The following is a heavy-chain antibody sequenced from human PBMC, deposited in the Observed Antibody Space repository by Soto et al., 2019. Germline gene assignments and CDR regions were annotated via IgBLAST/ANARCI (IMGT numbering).Heavy chain of an antibody. J-gene: IGHJ5*02. D-gene: IGHD6-13*01. V-gene: IGHV2-26*01. CDR3: ARVHDIEAAGTYWFDP. CDR1: GFSLSTGRRG. Sequence: SGPTLVNPTGPLTLTCTVSGFSLSTGRRGGSWIRQPPGKAPEYLAQSFANAAKSASRSLKSRPTTSKDTSQSQVVLTMTNMAPVDTAKYYCARVHDIEAAGTYWFDPWGQGTLVTVSS. CDR2: SFANAAK.